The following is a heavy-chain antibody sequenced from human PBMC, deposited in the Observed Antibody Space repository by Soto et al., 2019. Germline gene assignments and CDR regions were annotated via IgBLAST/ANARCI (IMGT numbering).Heavy chain of an antibody. V-gene: IGHV3-23*01. CDR2: ISGSGGST. J-gene: IGHJ6*03. CDR1: GFTFSSYA. D-gene: IGHD3-3*01. Sequence: GGSLRLSCAASGFTFSSYAMTWVRQAPGKGLEWVSAISGSGGSTYYADSVKGRFTISRDSSKNTLYLHMNSLTAEDTAVYYCAKNGQFYDLHMDVWGKGTTVTVSS. CDR3: AKNGQFYDLHMDV.